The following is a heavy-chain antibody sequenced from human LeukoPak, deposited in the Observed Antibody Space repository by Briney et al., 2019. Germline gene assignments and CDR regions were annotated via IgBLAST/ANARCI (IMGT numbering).Heavy chain of an antibody. Sequence: GRSLRLSCAASGFTFSDYAMHWVRQAPGKGLEWVAVMSYDGSNKYYADSVKGRFTISRDNSKNTLYVQMNSLRVEDTAVYYCARDYQWLRAMDVWGQGTTVIVSS. D-gene: IGHD6-19*01. V-gene: IGHV3-30-3*01. CDR3: ARDYQWLRAMDV. CDR1: GFTFSDYA. J-gene: IGHJ6*02. CDR2: MSYDGSNK.